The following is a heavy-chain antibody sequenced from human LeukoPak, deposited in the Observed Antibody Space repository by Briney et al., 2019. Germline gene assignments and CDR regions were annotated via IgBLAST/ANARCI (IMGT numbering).Heavy chain of an antibody. CDR3: ARQRYFDWSLYSPLDY. CDR1: GGTFSSYA. V-gene: IGHV1-69*13. D-gene: IGHD3-9*01. CDR2: IIPIFGTA. Sequence: ASVKVSCKASGGTFSSYAISWVRQAPGQGLEWMGGIIPIFGTANYAQKFQGRVTITADESTSTAYMELSSLRSEDTAVYYCARQRYFDWSLYSPLDYWGQGTLVTVSS. J-gene: IGHJ4*02.